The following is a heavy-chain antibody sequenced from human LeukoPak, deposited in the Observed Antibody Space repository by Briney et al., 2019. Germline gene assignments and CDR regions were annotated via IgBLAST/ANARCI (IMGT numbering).Heavy chain of an antibody. J-gene: IGHJ6*03. CDR3: ARDSSGWYVNYYYYMDV. CDR1: GGSISSYY. Sequence: SETLSLTCTVSGGSISSYYWSWIRQPAGKGLEWIGRIYTSGSTNYNPSLKSRVTMSVDTSKNQFSLKLSSVTAADTAVYYCARDSSGWYVNYYYYMDVWGKGTTVTISS. D-gene: IGHD6-19*01. V-gene: IGHV4-4*07. CDR2: IYTSGST.